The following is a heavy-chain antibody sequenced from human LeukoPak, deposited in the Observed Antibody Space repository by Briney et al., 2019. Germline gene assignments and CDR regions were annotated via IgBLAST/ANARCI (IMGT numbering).Heavy chain of an antibody. CDR3: AREWYAGDYFDY. CDR1: GYTFTGYY. J-gene: IGHJ4*02. D-gene: IGHD6-13*01. Sequence: GASVKVSCKASGYTFTGYYMHWVRQAPGQGLEWMGWINPNSGGTNYAQKFQGRVTMTRDTSISTAYMELSRLRSDDTAVYYCAREWYAGDYFDYWRQGTLVTVSS. V-gene: IGHV1-2*02. CDR2: INPNSGGT.